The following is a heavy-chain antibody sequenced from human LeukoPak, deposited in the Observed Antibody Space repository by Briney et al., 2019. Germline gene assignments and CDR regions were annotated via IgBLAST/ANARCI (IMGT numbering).Heavy chain of an antibody. CDR1: GYTFTGYY. D-gene: IGHD3-3*01. J-gene: IGHJ4*02. Sequence: ASVKVSCKASGYTFTGYYMHWVRQAPGQGLEGMGWINPNSGGTNYAQKFQGRVTMTRDTSISTAYMELSRLRSDDTAVYYCARDLDLREGGIDYWGKGTLVTVSS. CDR2: INPNSGGT. CDR3: ARDLDLREGGIDY. V-gene: IGHV1-2*02.